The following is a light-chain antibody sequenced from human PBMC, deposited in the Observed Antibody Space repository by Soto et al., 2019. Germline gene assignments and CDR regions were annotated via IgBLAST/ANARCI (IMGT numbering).Light chain of an antibody. Sequence: EIVMTQSPATLSVSPGERATLSCRASQRVSSNLAWYQQKPGQAPRLLIYGASTRATGIPARFSGSGSETEFTPNISSLQSEDFAVYYCQQYNNWPPWTFGQGTKVEIK. CDR3: QQYNNWPPWT. J-gene: IGKJ1*01. CDR2: GAS. CDR1: QRVSSN. V-gene: IGKV3-15*01.